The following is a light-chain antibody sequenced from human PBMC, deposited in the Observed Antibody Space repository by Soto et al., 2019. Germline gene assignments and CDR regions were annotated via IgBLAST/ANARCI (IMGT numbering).Light chain of an antibody. CDR3: QTWRTDIRV. J-gene: IGLJ3*02. Sequence: QLVLTQPPSASASLGASVKLTCTLSSGHNSYAIAWHQQQPEKGPRYLMKRNSDGSHSKGDGIPDRFSGSSSGAERYLTISSLPSEDEADYYCQTWRTDIRVFGGGTKPTVL. CDR1: SGHNSYA. V-gene: IGLV4-69*01. CDR2: RNSDGSH.